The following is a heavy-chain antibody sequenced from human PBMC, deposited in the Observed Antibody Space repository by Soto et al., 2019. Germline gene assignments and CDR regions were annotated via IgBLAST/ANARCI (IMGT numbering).Heavy chain of an antibody. Sequence: SETLSLTCSVSGDSVSSAGHYWSWIRQPPGKGLEWLGYIFYTGTTNYNPSLKSRVTISLNTSKNHVFLKLSSVTAADTAVYYCARDRGDGYPFWFDYWGQGSMVTV. CDR2: IFYTGTT. CDR3: ARDRGDGYPFWFDY. J-gene: IGHJ4*02. V-gene: IGHV4-61*03. D-gene: IGHD3-10*01. CDR1: GDSVSSAGHY.